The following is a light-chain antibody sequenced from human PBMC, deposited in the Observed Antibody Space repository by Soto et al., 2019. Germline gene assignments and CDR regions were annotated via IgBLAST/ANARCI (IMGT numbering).Light chain of an antibody. J-gene: IGKJ1*01. Sequence: EIVLTQSPATLSLSPVETATLSCMASQSISNYLAWYQHKPGQAPRLLIYDASSRATGIPDRFSGSGSGTDFTLTISRLEPEDFAVYYCQQYDSSLWTFGQGTKVDIK. CDR2: DAS. V-gene: IGKV3-20*01. CDR3: QQYDSSLWT. CDR1: QSISNY.